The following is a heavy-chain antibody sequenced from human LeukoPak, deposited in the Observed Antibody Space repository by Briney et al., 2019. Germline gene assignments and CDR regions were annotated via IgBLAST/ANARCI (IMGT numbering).Heavy chain of an antibody. CDR1: GFTFSSYA. CDR3: AILPGYSSGWYEVNY. D-gene: IGHD6-13*01. Sequence: GGSLRLSLAASGFTFSSYALSWVRQAPGKGVEWVSGISGSGGSTYYADSVKGRLTISRDNSRNTLYLQMNSPRAEDTAVYYCAILPGYSSGWYEVNYWGQGTLVTVSS. J-gene: IGHJ4*02. V-gene: IGHV3-23*01. CDR2: ISGSGGST.